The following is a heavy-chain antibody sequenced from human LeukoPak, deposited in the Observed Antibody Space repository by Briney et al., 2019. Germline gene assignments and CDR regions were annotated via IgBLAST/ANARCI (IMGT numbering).Heavy chain of an antibody. CDR3: TRVQAGRSGLMDV. V-gene: IGHV3-74*01. Sequence: SGGSLRLSCAASGFTLNGYWMHWVRQAPGEGLVWVSRIDPDGSTTNYAESVKGRFTTSRDSAKNTVYLQMNSLRAENTALYYCTRVQAGRSGLMDVWGRGTTVTVSS. J-gene: IGHJ6*02. D-gene: IGHD2-8*02. CDR1: GFTLNGYW. CDR2: IDPDGSTT.